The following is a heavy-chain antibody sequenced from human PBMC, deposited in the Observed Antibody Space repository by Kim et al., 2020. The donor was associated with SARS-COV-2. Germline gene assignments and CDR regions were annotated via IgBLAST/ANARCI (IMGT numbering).Heavy chain of an antibody. CDR1: GYTFTGYY. J-gene: IGHJ5*02. V-gene: IGHV1-2*02. CDR3: ARVPRILAAKPGGRYGGILGWFDP. D-gene: IGHD3-16*01. Sequence: ASVKVSCKASGYTFTGYYMHWVRQAPGQGLEWMGWINPNSGGTNYAQKFQGRVTMTRDTSISTAYMELSRLRSDDTAVYYCARVPRILAAKPGGRYGGILGWFDPWGQGTLVTVSS. CDR2: INPNSGGT.